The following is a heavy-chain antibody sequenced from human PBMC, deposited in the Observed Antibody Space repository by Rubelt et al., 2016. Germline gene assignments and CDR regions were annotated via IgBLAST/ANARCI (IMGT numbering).Heavy chain of an antibody. Sequence: QVQLVQSGAEVKKPGSSVKVSCKASGGTFNSYAISWVRQAPGQGLEWMGGILPVFGTGKFAEKFQGRVTITADESTSTAYMELSSLRSEDTAVYYCARVGRYWFDPWGQGTLVTVSS. CDR1: GGTFNSYA. D-gene: IGHD1-1*01. CDR2: ILPVFGTG. CDR3: ARVGRYWFDP. V-gene: IGHV1-69*01. J-gene: IGHJ5*02.